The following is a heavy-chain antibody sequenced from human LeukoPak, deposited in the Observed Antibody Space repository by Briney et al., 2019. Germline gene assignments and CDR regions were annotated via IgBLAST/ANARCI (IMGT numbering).Heavy chain of an antibody. CDR3: ARDPYSSSWFDY. D-gene: IGHD6-13*01. J-gene: IGHJ4*02. V-gene: IGHV3-21*01. CDR1: GFTFSSCS. Sequence: PGGSLRLSCAASGFTFSSCSMNWVRQAPGKGLEWVSSISSSSSYIYYADSVKGRFTISRDNAKNSLYLQMNSLRAEDTAVYYCARDPYSSSWFDYWGQGTLVTVSS. CDR2: ISSSSSYI.